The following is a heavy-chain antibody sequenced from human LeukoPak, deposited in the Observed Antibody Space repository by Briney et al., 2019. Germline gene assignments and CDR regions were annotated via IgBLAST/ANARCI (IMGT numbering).Heavy chain of an antibody. CDR3: TRDHPPSYYYDSSGYQFDY. CDR2: IRSKAYGGTT. CDR1: GFSFSDYA. D-gene: IGHD3-22*01. V-gene: IGHV3-49*04. J-gene: IGHJ4*02. Sequence: GGSLRLSCAASGFSFSDYARVGVRQAPGKGREGVGFIRSKAYGGTTEYAASVKGRFTISRDDSKSIAYLQMNSLKTEDTAVYYCTRDHPPSYYYDSSGYQFDYWGQGTLVTVSS.